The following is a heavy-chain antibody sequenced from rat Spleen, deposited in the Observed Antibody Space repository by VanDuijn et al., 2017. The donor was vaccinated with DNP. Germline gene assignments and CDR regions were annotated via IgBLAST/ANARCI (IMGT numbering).Heavy chain of an antibody. CDR3: ARSYHGHPGHWFSY. J-gene: IGHJ3*01. V-gene: IGHV3-1*01. D-gene: IGHD1-12*01. CDR2: ITYSGST. Sequence: EVQLQESGPGLVKPSQSLSLTCSVTGYSITNNYWGWIRKFPGNKMEWIGHITYSGSTSYNPSLKSRTSITRDTSKNQFFLQLNSVTTEDTATYYCARSYHGHPGHWFSYWGQGTLVTVSS. CDR1: GYSITNNY.